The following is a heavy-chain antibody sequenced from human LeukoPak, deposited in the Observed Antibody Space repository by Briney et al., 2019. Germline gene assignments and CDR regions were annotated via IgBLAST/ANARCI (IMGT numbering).Heavy chain of an antibody. V-gene: IGHV4-34*03. D-gene: IGHD3-10*01. CDR2: INHSGST. J-gene: IGHJ3*02. CDR1: GGSFSGYY. CDR3: SYGSGSYRNAFDI. Sequence: SETLSLTCAAYGGSFSGYYWSWIRQPPGKGLEWIGEINHSGSTNYNPSLKSRVTISVDTSKNQFSLKLSSVTAADTAVYYCSYGSGSYRNAFDIWGQGTMVTVSS.